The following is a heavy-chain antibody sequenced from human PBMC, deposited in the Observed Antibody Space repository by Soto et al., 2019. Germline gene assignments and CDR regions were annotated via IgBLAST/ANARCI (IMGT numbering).Heavy chain of an antibody. Sequence: GSLRLSCAASGFAFSRFPMHWVRQAPGKGLVWVSRIDPDGSDTTYADSVKGRFIISRDNAKNIVYLQMSRLRAEDTALYYCATMAGTYPYWGQGTLVTVS. CDR3: ATMAGTYPY. V-gene: IGHV3-74*01. CDR1: GFAFSRFP. D-gene: IGHD1-26*01. CDR2: IDPDGSDT. J-gene: IGHJ4*02.